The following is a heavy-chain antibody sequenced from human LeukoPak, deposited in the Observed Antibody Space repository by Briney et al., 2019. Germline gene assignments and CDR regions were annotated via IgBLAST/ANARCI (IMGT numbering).Heavy chain of an antibody. Sequence: SGGSLRLSCAASGFTFSSYSMTWVRQAPGKGLEWVSSISSSSYIYYADSVKGRFTISRDNAKNSLYLQMNSLRAEDTAVYYCARGSSSQNYYYYYGMDVWGQGTTVTVSS. CDR1: GFTFSSYS. J-gene: IGHJ6*02. CDR3: ARGSSSQNYYYYYGMDV. V-gene: IGHV3-21*01. CDR2: ISSSSYI. D-gene: IGHD6-13*01.